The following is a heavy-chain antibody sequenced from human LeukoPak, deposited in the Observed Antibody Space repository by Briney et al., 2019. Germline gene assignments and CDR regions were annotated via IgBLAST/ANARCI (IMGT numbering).Heavy chain of an antibody. CDR1: GYTFTSYL. J-gene: IGHJ4*02. D-gene: IGHD3-16*01. Sequence: ASVKVSCKASGYTFTSYLMHWVRQAPGQGLEWMGKINLSGGSTTYAQTFQGRVTMTRDTSTSTVYMELRSLRSEDTDVYYCARDYVGDIPMIKDYWGRGTLVTVLS. V-gene: IGHV1-46*01. CDR3: ARDYVGDIPMIKDY. CDR2: INLSGGST.